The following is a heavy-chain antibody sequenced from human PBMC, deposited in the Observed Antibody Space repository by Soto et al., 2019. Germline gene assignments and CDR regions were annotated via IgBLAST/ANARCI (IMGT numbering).Heavy chain of an antibody. J-gene: IGHJ5*02. Sequence: LSLTCTVSGGSISSYYWSWIRQPPGKGLEWIGYIYYSGSTNYNPSLKSRVTISVDTSKNQFSLKLSSVTAADTAVYYCARQTSPPYYFDSSGYYRGGWFDPWGQGTLVTVYS. CDR3: ARQTSPPYYFDSSGYYRGGWFDP. CDR2: IYYSGST. CDR1: GGSISSYY. V-gene: IGHV4-59*01. D-gene: IGHD3-22*01.